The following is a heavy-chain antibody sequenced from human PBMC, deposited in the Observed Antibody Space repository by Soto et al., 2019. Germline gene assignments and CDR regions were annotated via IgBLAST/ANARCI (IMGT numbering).Heavy chain of an antibody. CDR3: TSFDSSGYYPQNHY. Sequence: SVKVSCKASGYPFTNYYINWVRRAPGQGLEWMGILNTVSDTTDFTQKFQGRVTFTADESTTTAYMTLSSLTSEDTAIYYCTSFDSSGYYPQNHYWGPGTQVTVSS. V-gene: IGHV1-69*11. J-gene: IGHJ4*02. D-gene: IGHD3-22*01. CDR1: GYPFTNYY. CDR2: LNTVSDTT.